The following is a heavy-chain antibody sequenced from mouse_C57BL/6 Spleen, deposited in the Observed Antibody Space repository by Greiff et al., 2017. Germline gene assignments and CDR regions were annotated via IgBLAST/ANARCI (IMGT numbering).Heavy chain of an antibody. Sequence: VQLQQPGAELVKPGASVKLSCKASGYTFTSYWMQWVKQRPGQGLEWIGEIDPSDSYTNYNQKFKGKATLTVDTSSSTAYMQLSSLTSEDSAVYYCARGDYYDYTWFAYWGQGTLVTVSA. CDR3: ARGDYYDYTWFAY. V-gene: IGHV1-50*01. J-gene: IGHJ3*01. CDR2: IDPSDSYT. CDR1: GYTFTSYW. D-gene: IGHD2-4*01.